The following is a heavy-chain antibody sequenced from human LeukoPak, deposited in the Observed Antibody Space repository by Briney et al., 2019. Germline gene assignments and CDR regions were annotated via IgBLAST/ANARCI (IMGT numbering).Heavy chain of an antibody. Sequence: ASVKVSCKASGYIFTNYAISWVRQAPGQGVEWMGWISAYNGNTNYAQKLQGRVTMTTDTSTSTAYMELRTLRSDDTAVYYCAREEWLFDAFDIWGQGTMVTVSS. V-gene: IGHV1-18*01. CDR1: GYIFTNYA. D-gene: IGHD3-3*01. CDR3: AREEWLFDAFDI. J-gene: IGHJ3*02. CDR2: ISAYNGNT.